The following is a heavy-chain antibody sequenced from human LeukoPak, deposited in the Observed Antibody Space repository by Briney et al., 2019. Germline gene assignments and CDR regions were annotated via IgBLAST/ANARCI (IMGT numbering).Heavy chain of an antibody. V-gene: IGHV3-23*01. CDR1: RFTFSIYA. Sequence: RSLRLSCAASRFTFSIYAMSWVRRGPGEGLEWVSGITGSGGDTYYADSARGRFTISTDNSKNTPHLQINTLPPPAPAVYYSGKDWGWELSHGFDPWGQGTLVTVSS. CDR3: GKDWGWELSHGFDP. J-gene: IGHJ5*02. D-gene: IGHD1-26*01. CDR2: ITGSGGDT.